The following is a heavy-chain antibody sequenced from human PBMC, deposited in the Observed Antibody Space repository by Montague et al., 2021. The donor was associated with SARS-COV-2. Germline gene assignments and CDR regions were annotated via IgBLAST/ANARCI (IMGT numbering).Heavy chain of an antibody. CDR1: GGSISSSSYY. D-gene: IGHD6-13*01. CDR3: ARVGRQQQLRLSGMDV. J-gene: IGHJ6*02. CDR2: IYYSGST. V-gene: IGHV4-39*07. Sequence: SETLSLTCTVSGGSISSSSYYWGWIRQPPGKGLEWIGSIYYSGSTXYNPSLKSRVTISVDTSKNQFSLKLSSVTAADTAVYYCARVGRQQQLRLSGMDVWGQGTTVTVSS.